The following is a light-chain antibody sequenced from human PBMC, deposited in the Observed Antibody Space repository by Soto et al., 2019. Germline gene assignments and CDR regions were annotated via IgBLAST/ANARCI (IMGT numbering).Light chain of an antibody. J-gene: IGLJ2*01. CDR3: SSYTSSSTVV. V-gene: IGLV2-14*01. Sequence: QSALTQPASVSGSPGQSITISCTGNSSDVGYYNYVSWYQQHPGKAPQLMIYDVTNRPSGVSNRFSGSKSGNTAALTISGLQAEDEADYYCSSYTSSSTVVFGGGTKLTVL. CDR1: SSDVGYYNY. CDR2: DVT.